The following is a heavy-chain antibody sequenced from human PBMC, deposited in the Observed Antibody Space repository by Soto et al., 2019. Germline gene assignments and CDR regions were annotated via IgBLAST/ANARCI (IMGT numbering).Heavy chain of an antibody. Sequence: QEQLVESGGGVVQPGRSLRLSCAASGFIFANYGMHWVRQAPVKGLEWVALITYEGSNKYYADAVKGRFTISRDNAKNMVSLQMDSLRAEDTAVYYCAKARGANNWANYYGLDVWGQGTTVTVSS. D-gene: IGHD1-1*01. J-gene: IGHJ6*02. CDR3: AKARGANNWANYYGLDV. V-gene: IGHV3-30*18. CDR1: GFIFANYG. CDR2: ITYEGSNK.